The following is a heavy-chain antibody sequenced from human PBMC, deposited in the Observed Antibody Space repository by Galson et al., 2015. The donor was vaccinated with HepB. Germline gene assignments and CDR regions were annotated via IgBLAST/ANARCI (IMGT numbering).Heavy chain of an antibody. V-gene: IGHV1-58*02. CDR1: GFTFTTSR. Sequence: VKVSCKASGFTFTTSRMQWVRQARGQRLEWIGWIVVGSSNTIYAQEFQERVTITRDMSTSTAYMELSSLRSEDTAVYYCVTSHDFWSGYLDSWGQGTLVTVSS. CDR3: VTSHDFWSGYLDS. J-gene: IGHJ4*02. D-gene: IGHD3-3*01. CDR2: IVVGSSNT.